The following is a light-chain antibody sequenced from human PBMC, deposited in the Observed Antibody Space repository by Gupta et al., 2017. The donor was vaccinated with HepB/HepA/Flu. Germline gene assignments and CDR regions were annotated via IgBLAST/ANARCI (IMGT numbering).Light chain of an antibody. CDR1: QSVSSY. J-gene: IGKJ4*01. CDR3: QQRSNWPLT. Sequence: EIVLTQSPATLSLSPGERATLSCRASQSVSSYLAWYQQKSGQAPRLLIYDASNRATGIPARFSGSGSGTDFTLTISSREPEDFAVYYCQQRSNWPLTFGGGTKVEIK. CDR2: DAS. V-gene: IGKV3-11*01.